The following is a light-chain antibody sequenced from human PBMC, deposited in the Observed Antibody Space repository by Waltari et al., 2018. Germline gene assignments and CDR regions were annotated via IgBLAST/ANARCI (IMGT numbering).Light chain of an antibody. CDR1: KLGYKF. CDR3: QAWDSSTVV. V-gene: IGLV3-1*01. J-gene: IGLJ2*01. Sequence: SYELTQPPSVSVSPGQTASITCSGDKLGYKFACWYQQKPGQSPVLVIYLDTKRPSGIPERFSGSNSGNTATRTISGTQAMDEADYYCQAWDSSTVVFGGGTKLTVL. CDR2: LDT.